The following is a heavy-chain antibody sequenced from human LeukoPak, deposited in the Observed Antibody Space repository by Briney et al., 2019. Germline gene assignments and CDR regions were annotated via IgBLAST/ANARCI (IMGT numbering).Heavy chain of an antibody. CDR3: AKEYNSRWYWDYFDY. CDR2: ISWNSGSI. J-gene: IGHJ4*02. V-gene: IGHV3-9*01. CDR1: GFTFGEYA. D-gene: IGHD6-13*01. Sequence: GGSLRLSCAASGFTFGEYAMHWVRQVPGKALEGVSGISWNSGSIGHADSVKGRFTISRDNGKNSLYLQMNNLRAEDTALYYCAKEYNSRWYWDYFDYWGQGTLVTVSS.